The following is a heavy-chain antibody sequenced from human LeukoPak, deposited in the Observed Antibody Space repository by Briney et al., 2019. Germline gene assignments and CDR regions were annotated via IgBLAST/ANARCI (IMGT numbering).Heavy chain of an antibody. J-gene: IGHJ4*02. V-gene: IGHV4-39*01. Sequence: SETLSPTCTVSGGSISSRSYYWGWIRQPPGKGLEWIGSMYYSGSTYYSPSLKSRVTISVDMSKKQISLKLRAVTAADTAVYYCASVVDSSLSDGYWGQGTLVTVSS. D-gene: IGHD2-2*01. CDR3: ASVVDSSLSDGY. CDR2: MYYSGST. CDR1: GGSISSRSYY.